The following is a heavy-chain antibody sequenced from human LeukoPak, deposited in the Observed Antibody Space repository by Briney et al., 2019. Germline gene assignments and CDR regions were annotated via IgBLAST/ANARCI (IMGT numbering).Heavy chain of an antibody. CDR3: AKGSSSGWFDY. V-gene: IGHV3-30*04. Sequence: PGRSLRLSCAASGFTFSSYAMHWVRQAPGKGLEWVAVISYDGSNKYYADSMKGRFTISRDNSKNTLYLQMNSLRAEDTAVYYCAKGSSSGWFDYWGQGTLVTVSS. CDR2: ISYDGSNK. J-gene: IGHJ4*02. D-gene: IGHD6-19*01. CDR1: GFTFSSYA.